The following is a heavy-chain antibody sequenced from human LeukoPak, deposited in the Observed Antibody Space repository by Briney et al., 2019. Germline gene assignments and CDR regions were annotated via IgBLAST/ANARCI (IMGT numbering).Heavy chain of an antibody. J-gene: IGHJ4*02. V-gene: IGHV1-2*02. CDR1: GYTFTGYY. D-gene: IGHD4/OR15-4a*01. CDR2: INPNSGAT. CDR3: ARDERYSYGDNHYPDLEF. Sequence: ASVKVSCKASGYTFTGYYLFWVRQAPGQGLEWMGWINPNSGATKYAQKFQGRVTLTRDTSIRTTYMELSSLRSDDTAVYYCARDERYSYGDNHYPDLEFWGQGTPVTVSS.